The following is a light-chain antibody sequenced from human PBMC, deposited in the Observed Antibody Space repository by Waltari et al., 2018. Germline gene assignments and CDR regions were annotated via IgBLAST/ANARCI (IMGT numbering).Light chain of an antibody. CDR2: KDS. V-gene: IGLV3-25*03. Sequence: SYELTQSPSVSVSPGQTARITCSGDALPKQYAYWYQQKPGQAPVLVIYKDSERPSGIPERFSGSSSGTTVTLPISGVQAEDEADYYCQSADSSGTYVVFGGGTKLTVL. CDR3: QSADSSGTYVV. CDR1: ALPKQY. J-gene: IGLJ2*01.